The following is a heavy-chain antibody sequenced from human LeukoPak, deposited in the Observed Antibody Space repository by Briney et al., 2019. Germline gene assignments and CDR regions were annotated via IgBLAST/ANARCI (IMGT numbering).Heavy chain of an antibody. CDR2: IYYSGST. Sequence: SETLSLTCTGSGGSISSYYWSWLRQPPGKGLEWMGYIYYSGSTNYNPSLNSRVTISLDTSKNQFSLNLSSVTAGDTAVYYCARVCSGGSCYLSYYYYGMDVWGQGTTVTVSS. D-gene: IGHD2-15*01. CDR1: GGSISSYY. CDR3: ARVCSGGSCYLSYYYYGMDV. J-gene: IGHJ6*02. V-gene: IGHV4-59*01.